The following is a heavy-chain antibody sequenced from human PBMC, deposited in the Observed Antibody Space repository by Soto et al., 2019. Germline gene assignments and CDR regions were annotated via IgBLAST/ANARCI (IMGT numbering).Heavy chain of an antibody. D-gene: IGHD5-18*01. CDR3: ARDNTAMVPGGGVFNWFDP. J-gene: IGHJ5*02. CDR2: INPSGGST. V-gene: IGHV1-46*01. CDR1: GYTFTSYY. Sequence: GASVKVSCKASGYTFTSYYMHWVRQAPGQGLEWMGIINPSGGSTSYAQKFQGRVTMTRDTSTSTVYMELSSLRSEDTAVYYCARDNTAMVPGGGVFNWFDPWGQGTLVTVSS.